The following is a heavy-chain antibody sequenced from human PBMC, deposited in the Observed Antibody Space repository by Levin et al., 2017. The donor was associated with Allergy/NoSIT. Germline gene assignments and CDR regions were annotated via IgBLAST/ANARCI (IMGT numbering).Heavy chain of an antibody. J-gene: IGHJ4*02. D-gene: IGHD5-12*01. CDR1: GGSISSSY. V-gene: IGHV4-59*01. CDR3: AKTRYSTLFDF. Sequence: SQTLSLTCTVSGGSISSSYWSWVRQPPGKGLEWIGYIYSDGTTNYNPSLKSRVTMSVDTSKNQFSLRLNSVSAADTAVYYCAKTRYSTLFDFWGQGTLVTVSS. CDR2: IYSDGTT.